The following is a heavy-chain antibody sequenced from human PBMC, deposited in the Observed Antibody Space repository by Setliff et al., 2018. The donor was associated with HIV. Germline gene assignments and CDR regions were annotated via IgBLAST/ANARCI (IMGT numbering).Heavy chain of an antibody. Sequence: SETLSLTCSVSGGSISGGGYEWTWIRQSPGMGLEWIGYIHYSGSTNYNPSLQSRVTISVDTSKNHFSLRLTSVTAADTAVYYCSRFSNTLNWFDPWGQGTLVTVSS. J-gene: IGHJ5*02. V-gene: IGHV4-61*03. CDR1: GGSISGGGYE. CDR3: SRFSNTLNWFDP. D-gene: IGHD4-4*01. CDR2: IHYSGST.